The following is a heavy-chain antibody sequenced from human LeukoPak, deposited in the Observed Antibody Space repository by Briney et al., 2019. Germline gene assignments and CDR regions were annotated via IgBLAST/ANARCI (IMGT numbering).Heavy chain of an antibody. J-gene: IGHJ4*02. CDR2: IYHSGST. Sequence: SETLSLTCTVSHYSISSNYYWGWIRQPPGKGLEWIGSIYHSGSTYYNPSLKSRVTISVDTSKNQISLKLTSVTAADTAVYYCARSSGYMSYWGQGTLVTVSS. CDR3: ARSSGYMSY. CDR1: HYSISSNYY. V-gene: IGHV4-38-2*02. D-gene: IGHD3-22*01.